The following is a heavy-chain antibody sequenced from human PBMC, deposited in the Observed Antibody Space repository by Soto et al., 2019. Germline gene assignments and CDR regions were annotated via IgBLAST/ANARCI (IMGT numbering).Heavy chain of an antibody. CDR2: INHSGST. Sequence: QVQLQQWGAGLLKPSETLSLTCAVYGGSFSGYYWSWIRQPPGKGLEWIGEINHSGSTNYNPSLKSRVTISVDTSKNQFSLKLSSVTAADTAVYYCARARGKYSSPGYWGQGTLVTVSS. CDR1: GGSFSGYY. V-gene: IGHV4-34*01. J-gene: IGHJ4*02. CDR3: ARARGKYSSPGY. D-gene: IGHD6-6*01.